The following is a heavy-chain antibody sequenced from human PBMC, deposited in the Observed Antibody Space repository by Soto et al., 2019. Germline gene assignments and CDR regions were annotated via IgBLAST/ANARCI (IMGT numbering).Heavy chain of an antibody. J-gene: IGHJ4*02. V-gene: IGHV4-59*08. Sequence: SETLSLTCTVSGGSISSYYWTWIRQPPGKGLEWIGYIYYSGSTNYNPSLKSRVTISVATSKTQFSLKLSSVTAADTAMYYCARLICIGGSCYNDYWGQGTLVTVSS. CDR2: IYYSGST. CDR3: ARLICIGGSCYNDY. CDR1: GGSISSYY. D-gene: IGHD2-15*01.